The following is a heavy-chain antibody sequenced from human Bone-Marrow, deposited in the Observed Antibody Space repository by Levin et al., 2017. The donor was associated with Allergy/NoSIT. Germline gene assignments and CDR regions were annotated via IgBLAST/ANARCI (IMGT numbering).Heavy chain of an antibody. CDR2: INTINGQT. J-gene: IGHJ4*02. D-gene: IGHD3-10*01. V-gene: IGHV1-2*02. Sequence: ASVKVSCNPSGYDFTSYFLAWVRQTPGQGLEWMGWINTINGQTRYAQKFQDRVAMTRDTSTRTAYLEMNSLRSDDTAVYYCVRSRAFYYDNWGQGTLLTVSS. CDR3: VRSRAFYYDN. CDR1: GYDFTSYF.